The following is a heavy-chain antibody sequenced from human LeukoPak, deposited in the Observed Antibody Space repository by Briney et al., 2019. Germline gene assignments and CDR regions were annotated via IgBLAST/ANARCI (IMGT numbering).Heavy chain of an antibody. V-gene: IGHV1-8*02. CDR3: ARDNSVGDNAWWFDP. Sequence: ASVKVSCKASGGTFSSYAINWVRQAPGQGLEWMGWINPNSGSTGYAQKFQGRVTMTRDMSTSTDYMELSSLRSEDTAIYYCARDNSVGDNAWWFDPWGQGTLVTVSS. J-gene: IGHJ5*02. CDR2: INPNSGST. CDR1: GGTFSSYA. D-gene: IGHD1-26*01.